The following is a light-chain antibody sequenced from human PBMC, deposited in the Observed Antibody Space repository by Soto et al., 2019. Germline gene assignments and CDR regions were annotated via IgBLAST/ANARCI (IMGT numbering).Light chain of an antibody. CDR3: QQSYNIPFT. CDR2: GGS. Sequence: DIQMTQSPSSLAASVGERVTITCRASQNIHSFLNWYQQKPGKAHQVLIYGGSALQSGVPSRFSGSGSGTDFTLTISSLQPEDFASYFCQQSYNIPFTFGPGTRVDI. J-gene: IGKJ3*01. CDR1: QNIHSF. V-gene: IGKV1-39*01.